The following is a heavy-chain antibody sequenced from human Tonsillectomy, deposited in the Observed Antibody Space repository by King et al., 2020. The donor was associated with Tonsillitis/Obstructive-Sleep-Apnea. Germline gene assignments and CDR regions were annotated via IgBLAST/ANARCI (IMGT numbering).Heavy chain of an antibody. Sequence: VQLQQWGAGLLKPSETLSLTCGVYGGSFSGYYWSWIRQPPGKGLEWIGEIIHSGSTNYSPSLKTRVTISIDTSKNQFSLRLSSVTAADTAVYYCARVGVTIFGVVKAFDIWGQGTMVTVSS. CDR2: IIHSGST. J-gene: IGHJ3*02. CDR3: ARVGVTIFGVVKAFDI. CDR1: GGSFSGYY. V-gene: IGHV4-34*12. D-gene: IGHD3-3*01.